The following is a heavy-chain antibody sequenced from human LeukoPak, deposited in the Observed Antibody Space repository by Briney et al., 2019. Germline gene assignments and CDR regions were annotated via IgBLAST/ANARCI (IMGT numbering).Heavy chain of an antibody. CDR3: AETGAVRPNTYYFDY. Sequence: PGGSLRLSCAASGFTFSSYAMSWVRQAPGKGLEWVSGISGSGGSTYYADSVKGRFTISRDNSKNTLYLQMNGLRADDTAVYYCAETGAVRPNTYYFDYWGQGTLVTVSS. CDR1: GFTFSSYA. D-gene: IGHD6-6*01. CDR2: ISGSGGST. J-gene: IGHJ4*02. V-gene: IGHV3-23*01.